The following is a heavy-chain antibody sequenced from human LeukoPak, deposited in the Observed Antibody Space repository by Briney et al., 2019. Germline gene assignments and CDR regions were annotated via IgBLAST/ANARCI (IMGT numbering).Heavy chain of an antibody. CDR3: ARGYYYDSSGYFGIFDY. V-gene: IGHV1-2*06. CDR1: GYTFTGYY. CDR2: INPNSGGT. Sequence: EASMKVSCKASGYTFTGYYMHWVRQDPGQGLEWMGRINPNSGGTNYAQKFQGRVTMTRDTSISTAYMELSRLRSDDTAVYYCARGYYYDSSGYFGIFDYWGQGTLVTVSS. D-gene: IGHD3-22*01. J-gene: IGHJ4*02.